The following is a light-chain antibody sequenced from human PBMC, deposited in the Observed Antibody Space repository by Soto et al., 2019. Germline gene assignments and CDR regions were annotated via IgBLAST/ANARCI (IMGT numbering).Light chain of an antibody. CDR3: SSYAGSNTYV. CDR1: SSDVGGYNY. V-gene: IGLV2-8*01. J-gene: IGLJ1*01. CDR2: EVS. Sequence: QSVLTQPPSASGSPGQPVTISCTGTSSDVGGYNYVSWYQQHPGKAPRLMIYEVSKRPSGVPDRFSGSKSGSTASLTVSGLQAEDEADYYCSSYAGSNTYVFGTGTKVTVL.